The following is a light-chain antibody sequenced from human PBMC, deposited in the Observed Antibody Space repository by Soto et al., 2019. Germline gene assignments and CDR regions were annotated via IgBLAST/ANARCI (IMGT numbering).Light chain of an antibody. CDR2: DAS. Sequence: TGAPPTLSQILRQRPTHCCKASQNVKSYLAYYQPKPCQAPKLLIYDASNRATGIQARFSGSGSGKDFTLTISRLEPEDFAVYYCQQRSNWPRTFGQGTKVDIK. CDR3: QQRSNWPRT. CDR1: QNVKSY. J-gene: IGKJ1*01. V-gene: IGKV3-11*01.